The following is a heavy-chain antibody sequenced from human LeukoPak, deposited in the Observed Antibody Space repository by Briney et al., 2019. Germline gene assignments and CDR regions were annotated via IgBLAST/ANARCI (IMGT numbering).Heavy chain of an antibody. CDR2: IDPSYSFT. J-gene: IGHJ5*02. Sequence: GESLKISCKGSGYNFTTYWITWVRQMPGKGLEWLGRIDPSYSFTYYSPSFQGHVTISADKSISTAYLQWSSLKASDTAMYYCATLVAPDLRHDWFDPWGQGTLVTVSS. V-gene: IGHV5-10-1*01. CDR1: GYNFTTYW. D-gene: IGHD2-2*01. CDR3: ATLVAPDLRHDWFDP.